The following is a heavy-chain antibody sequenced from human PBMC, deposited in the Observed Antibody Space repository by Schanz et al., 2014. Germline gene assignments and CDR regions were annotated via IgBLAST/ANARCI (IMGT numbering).Heavy chain of an antibody. CDR2: IGYDGSEK. J-gene: IGHJ6*03. V-gene: IGHV3-30*18. Sequence: QVQLVESGGGVVQPGRSLRLSCAASGFNFSSYGMHWVRQAPGKGLEWVANIGYDGSEKYYAHSVKGRFTISRDNSKNTVNLQMNSLRAEDTAVYYCAKDYQDCSSTSCYLWENYYMDVWGKGTTVTVSS. D-gene: IGHD2-2*01. CDR3: AKDYQDCSSTSCYLWENYYMDV. CDR1: GFNFSSYG.